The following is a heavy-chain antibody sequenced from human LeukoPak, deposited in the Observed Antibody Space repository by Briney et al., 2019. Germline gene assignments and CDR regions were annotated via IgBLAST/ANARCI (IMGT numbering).Heavy chain of an antibody. V-gene: IGHV3-64*01. Sequence: QPGGSLRLSCAASGFTFSSYAMHWVRQAPGKGLEYVSAISSNGGSTYYANSVKGRFTISRDNSKNTLYLQMGSLRAEDMAVYYCASPGAYYWGQGTRDPVSS. CDR3: ASPGAYY. CDR1: GFTFSSYA. J-gene: IGHJ4*02. CDR2: ISSNGGST.